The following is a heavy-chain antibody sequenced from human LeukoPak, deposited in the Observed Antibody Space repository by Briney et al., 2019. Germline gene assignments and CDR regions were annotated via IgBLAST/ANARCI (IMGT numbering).Heavy chain of an antibody. Sequence: PGGSLRLSCTASGFTFGDYAMSWVRQAPGKGLEWVGFIRGKAYGGTTEYAASVKGRFTISRDDSKSIAYLQMNSLKTEDTAVYYCTRAEDTAMAADYWGQGTLVTVSS. D-gene: IGHD5-18*01. CDR2: IRGKAYGGTT. CDR3: TRAEDTAMAADY. J-gene: IGHJ4*02. CDR1: GFTFGDYA. V-gene: IGHV3-49*04.